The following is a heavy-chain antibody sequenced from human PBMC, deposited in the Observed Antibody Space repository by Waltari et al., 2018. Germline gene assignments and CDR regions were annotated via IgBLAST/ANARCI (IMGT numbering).Heavy chain of an antibody. CDR1: GGSISSGDYY. CDR2: IYYSGST. D-gene: IGHD3-3*01. Sequence: QVQLQESGPGLVKPSQTLSLTCTVSGGSISSGDYYWSWIRQPPGKGLEWIGYIYYSGSTYYNPSLKSRVTISVDTSKNQFALKLSSVTAADTAVYYCAREDITIFGVVSVGWFDPWGQGTLVTVSS. V-gene: IGHV4-30-4*08. CDR3: AREDITIFGVVSVGWFDP. J-gene: IGHJ5*02.